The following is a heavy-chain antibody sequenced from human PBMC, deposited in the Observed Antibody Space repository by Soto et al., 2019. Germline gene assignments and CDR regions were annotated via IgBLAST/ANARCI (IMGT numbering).Heavy chain of an antibody. CDR3: ARDRYYYGMDV. V-gene: IGHV4-30-2*01. CDR2: IYHSGST. CDR1: GGSISSGGYS. Sequence: SETLSLTCAVSGGSISSGGYSWSWIRQPPGKGLEWIGYIYHSGSTYYNPSLKSRVTISVDRSKNQFSLKLSSVTAADTAVYYCARDRYYYGMDVWGQGTTVTVSS. J-gene: IGHJ6*02.